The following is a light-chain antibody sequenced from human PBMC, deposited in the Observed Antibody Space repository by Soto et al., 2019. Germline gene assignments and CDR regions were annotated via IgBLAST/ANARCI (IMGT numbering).Light chain of an antibody. CDR2: DAS. J-gene: IGKJ2*01. CDR1: QSVSNS. Sequence: EIVLTQSPATLSLSPGERATLSCRASQSVSNSLVWFQQKPGQAPRLLIYDASNRATDIPARFSGSGSGTDFTVTISSLEPEDRAVYYCQQQRNWPQTFGQWTQLEIK. CDR3: QQQRNWPQT. V-gene: IGKV3-11*01.